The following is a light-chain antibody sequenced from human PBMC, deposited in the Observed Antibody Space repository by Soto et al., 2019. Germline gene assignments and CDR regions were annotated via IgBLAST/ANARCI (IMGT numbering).Light chain of an antibody. J-gene: IGLJ1*01. CDR3: SSFTSSITYV. Sequence: QSALTQPASVSGSPGQSITISCTGTSSDVGGYNSVSWYRQDPGKAPKLMIYDVTNRPSGVSNRFSGSKSGNTASLTNSGLQAEDEADYYCSSFTSSITYVFGTGTKVTVL. V-gene: IGLV2-14*01. CDR2: DVT. CDR1: SSDVGGYNS.